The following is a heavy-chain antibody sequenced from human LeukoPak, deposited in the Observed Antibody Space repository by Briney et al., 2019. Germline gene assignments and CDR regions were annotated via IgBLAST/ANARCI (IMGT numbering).Heavy chain of an antibody. CDR3: AKVGGSYSDAFDI. J-gene: IGHJ3*02. CDR1: GFTFSSYG. D-gene: IGHD1-26*01. V-gene: IGHV3-30*02. CDR2: IWYDGSNK. Sequence: GGSMRLSCGASGFTFSSYGMHWVPQAPGKGLEWVAVIWYDGSNKYYADSVKGRFTISRDNSKNTLYLQMNSLRAEDTAVYYCAKVGGSYSDAFDIWGQGTMVTVSS.